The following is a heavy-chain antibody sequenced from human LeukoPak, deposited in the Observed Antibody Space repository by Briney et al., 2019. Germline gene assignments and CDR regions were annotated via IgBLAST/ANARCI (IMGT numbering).Heavy chain of an antibody. V-gene: IGHV3-11*01. D-gene: IGHD4-17*01. CDR2: ISESGSTV. CDR1: GFTFSGYY. J-gene: IGHJ5*02. CDR3: ARDGDYGANNWLDP. Sequence: GGSLRLSCAASGFTFSGYYMSWIRQAPGKGLEWISKISESGSTVFYADSVKGRFTVSRDNAISSLYLHMNSLRVEDTAVYYCARDGDYGANNWLDPWGQGTLVTVS.